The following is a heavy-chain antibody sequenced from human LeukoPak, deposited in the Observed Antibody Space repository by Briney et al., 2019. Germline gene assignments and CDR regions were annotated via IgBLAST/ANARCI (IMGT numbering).Heavy chain of an antibody. CDR1: GYTFTGYY. V-gene: IGHV1-2*02. CDR3: ARDRPRYCSSTSCQYNWFDP. CDR2: INPNSGGT. Sequence: ASVKVSCKAPGYTFTGYYMHWVRQAPGQGLEWMGWINPNSGGTNYAQKFQGRVTMTRDTSISTAYMELSRLRSDDTAVYYCARDRPRYCSSTSCQYNWFDPWGQGTLVTVSS. J-gene: IGHJ5*02. D-gene: IGHD2-2*01.